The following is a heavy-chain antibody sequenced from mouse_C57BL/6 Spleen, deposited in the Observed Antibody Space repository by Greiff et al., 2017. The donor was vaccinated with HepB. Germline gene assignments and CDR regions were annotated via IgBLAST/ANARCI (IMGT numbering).Heavy chain of an antibody. V-gene: IGHV5-17*01. CDR1: GFTFSDYG. CDR3: ARMDYEWYVDV. D-gene: IGHD2-4*01. J-gene: IGHJ1*03. CDR2: ISRGSSTI. Sequence: EVKLVESGGGLVKPGGSLKLSCAASGFTFSDYGMHWVRQAPEKGLEWVAYISRGSSTIYYADTVKGRFTISRDNAKNTLFLQMTSLRSEDTAMYYCARMDYEWYVDVWGTGTTVTVSS.